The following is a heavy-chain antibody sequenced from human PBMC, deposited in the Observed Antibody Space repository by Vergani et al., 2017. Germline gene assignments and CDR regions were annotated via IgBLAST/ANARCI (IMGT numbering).Heavy chain of an antibody. CDR2: ISSSGDTI. CDR3: AGWWIAAAGSY. Sequence: EVQLVESGGALVRPGGSLRLSCAASGFTFSGYEMNWVRQAPGKGREWVSYISSSGDTIDYADSVKGRFTISRDNAKNSLYLQMNSLRAEDTAVYYCAGWWIAAAGSYWGQGTLVTVSS. V-gene: IGHV3-48*03. D-gene: IGHD6-13*01. CDR1: GFTFSGYE. J-gene: IGHJ4*02.